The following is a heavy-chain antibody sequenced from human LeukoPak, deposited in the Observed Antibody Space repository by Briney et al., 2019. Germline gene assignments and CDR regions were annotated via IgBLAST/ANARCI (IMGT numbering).Heavy chain of an antibody. CDR2: IYSTGST. CDR1: GGSITSYY. J-gene: IGHJ4*02. V-gene: IGHV4-4*07. Sequence: ASETLSLTCTVSGGSITSYYWSWIRQPAGKGLEWIGRIYSTGSTNYNPSLKSRVTMSVDTSKNHLSLKLSSVTAADTALYYCARLAMITFGGVIVNAGNFDYWGQGTLVTVSS. D-gene: IGHD3-16*02. CDR3: ARLAMITFGGVIVNAGNFDY.